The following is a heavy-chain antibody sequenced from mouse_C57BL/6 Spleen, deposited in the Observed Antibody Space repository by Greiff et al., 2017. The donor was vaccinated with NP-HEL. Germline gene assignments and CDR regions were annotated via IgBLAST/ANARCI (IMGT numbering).Heavy chain of an antibody. V-gene: IGHV1-26*01. Sequence: VQLQQPGPELVKPGASVKISCKASGYTFTDYYMNWVKQSHGKSLEWIGDINPNNGGTSYNQKFKGKATLTVDKSSSTAYMELRSLTSEDSAVYYCASYGSSPYYAMDYWGQGTSVTVSS. D-gene: IGHD1-1*01. J-gene: IGHJ4*01. CDR3: ASYGSSPYYAMDY. CDR1: GYTFTDYY. CDR2: INPNNGGT.